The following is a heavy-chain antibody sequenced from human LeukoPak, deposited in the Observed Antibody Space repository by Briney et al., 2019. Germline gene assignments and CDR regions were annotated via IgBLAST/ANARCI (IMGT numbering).Heavy chain of an antibody. V-gene: IGHV4-38-2*02. CDR3: ARPRQLRGSYYYFDY. CDR1: GYSISSDYY. D-gene: IGHD1-26*01. CDR2: INHSGST. Sequence: SETLSLTCTVSGYSISSDYYWSWIRQPPGKGLEWIGEINHSGSTNYNPSLKSRVTISVDTSKNQFSLKLSSVTAADTAVYYCARPRQLRGSYYYFDYWGQGTLVTVSS. J-gene: IGHJ4*02.